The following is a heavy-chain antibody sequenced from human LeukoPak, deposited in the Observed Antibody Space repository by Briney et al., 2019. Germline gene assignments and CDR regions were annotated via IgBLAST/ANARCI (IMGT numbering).Heavy chain of an antibody. CDR2: ISWRSSDI. V-gene: IGHV3-21*04. D-gene: IGHD3-22*01. CDR1: GFTLSSYN. J-gene: IGHJ4*02. CDR3: AKGSSDSRPYYFES. Sequence: PGGSLRLSCVASGFTLSSYNMKWVRQAPGKRLEWVSSISWRSSDIEYADSVKGRFTISRDIDKKSLYLQTNSLRVEDTAVYYCAKGSSDSRPYYFESWGQGTLVTVSS.